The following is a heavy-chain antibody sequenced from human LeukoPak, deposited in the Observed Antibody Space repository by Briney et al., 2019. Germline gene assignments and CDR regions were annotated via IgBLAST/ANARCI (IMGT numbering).Heavy chain of an antibody. J-gene: IGHJ5*02. CDR2: ISAYNGNT. Sequence: ASVKVSCKASGYTFTSYGISWVRQAPGQGLEWMGWISAYNGNTDYAQKLQGRVTMTTDTSTSTAYMELRSLRSDDTAVYYCARAPYYCSSTSCPSNWFDPWGQGTLVTVSS. V-gene: IGHV1-18*01. CDR1: GYTFTSYG. D-gene: IGHD2-2*01. CDR3: ARAPYYCSSTSCPSNWFDP.